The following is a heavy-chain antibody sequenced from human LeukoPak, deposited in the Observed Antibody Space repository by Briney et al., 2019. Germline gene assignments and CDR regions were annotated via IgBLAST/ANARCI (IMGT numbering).Heavy chain of an antibody. Sequence: PGGSLRLSCAASGFTFSRFWMHWVRQAPGKGLVWVSRINSDGRSTNYADSVKGRFTISRDNAKNTLYLQMNSRRAEDTAVSYCARDPDSSGWSSFEYWGQGTLVTVSS. CDR3: ARDPDSSGWSSFEY. J-gene: IGHJ4*02. CDR1: GFTFSRFW. D-gene: IGHD6-19*01. CDR2: INSDGRST. V-gene: IGHV3-74*01.